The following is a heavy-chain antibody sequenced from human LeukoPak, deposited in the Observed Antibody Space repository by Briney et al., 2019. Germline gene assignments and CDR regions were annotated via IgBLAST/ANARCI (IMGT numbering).Heavy chain of an antibody. V-gene: IGHV3-23*01. D-gene: IGHD3-3*01. CDR2: ISGSGGST. Sequence: GGSLRLSCAASGFTFSSYAMSWVRQAPGKGLEWVSAISGSGGSTYYADSVKGRFTISRDNSKNTLYLQMNSLRAEDTAVYYCAKDRSSPVLRLLGTCDYWGQGTLVTVSS. CDR1: GFTFSSYA. CDR3: AKDRSSPVLRLLGTCDY. J-gene: IGHJ4*02.